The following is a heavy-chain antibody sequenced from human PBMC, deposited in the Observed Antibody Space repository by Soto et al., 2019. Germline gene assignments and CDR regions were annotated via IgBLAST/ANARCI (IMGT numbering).Heavy chain of an antibody. CDR1: GFTFTSYA. V-gene: IGHV3-23*01. D-gene: IGHD6-19*01. CDR3: ATGSIRSGCL. Sequence: PGGSLRLSCAASGFTFTSYAMSWVRQAPGKGLEWVSAISGGGGTTYYADSVKGRFTISRDNSRNTLFLQMNSLRAEDTAVYFCATGSIRSGCLWGQGTRVTLSS. J-gene: IGHJ4*02. CDR2: ISGGGGTT.